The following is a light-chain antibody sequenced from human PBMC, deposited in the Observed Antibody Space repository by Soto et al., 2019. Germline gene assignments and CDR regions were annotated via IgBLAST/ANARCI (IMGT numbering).Light chain of an antibody. CDR1: QSLRHSNGYNY. V-gene: IGKV2-28*01. CDR3: MQALQTPLT. Sequence: DIVMTQSPLSLPVTPGEPASISCRSSQSLRHSNGYNYLDWYLQKPGQSPQLLIYLGSNRASGVPDRFSGSGSGTDFTLKISRVEADDVGVYYCMQALQTPLTFGGGTKVEIK. CDR2: LGS. J-gene: IGKJ4*01.